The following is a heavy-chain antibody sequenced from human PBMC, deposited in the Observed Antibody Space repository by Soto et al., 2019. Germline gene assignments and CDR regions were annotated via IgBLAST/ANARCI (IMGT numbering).Heavy chain of an antibody. J-gene: IGHJ6*03. CDR3: ARDCEDIVVVPAAMQENYYYYYMDV. Sequence: ASVKVSCKASGYTFTSYGISWVRQAPGQGLEWMGWISAYNGNTNYAQKLQGRVTMTTDTSTSTAYMELRSLRSDDTAVYYCARDCEDIVVVPAAMQENYYYYYMDVWGKGTTVTVSS. CDR1: GYTFTSYG. V-gene: IGHV1-18*01. D-gene: IGHD2-2*01. CDR2: ISAYNGNT.